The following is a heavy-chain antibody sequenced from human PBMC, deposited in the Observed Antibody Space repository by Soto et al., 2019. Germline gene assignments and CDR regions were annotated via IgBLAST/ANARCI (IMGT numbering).Heavy chain of an antibody. CDR1: GGSIGSGGYY. Sequence: SETLSLTCTVSGGSIGSGGYYWGWIRQHPGKGLEWIGYIYYSGSTYYNPSLKSRVTISVDTSKNQFSLKLSSVTAADTAVYYCARQLGYCSGGSCFMDTPGAFDIWGQGTMVTVSS. CDR2: IYYSGST. V-gene: IGHV4-31*03. D-gene: IGHD2-15*01. J-gene: IGHJ3*02. CDR3: ARQLGYCSGGSCFMDTPGAFDI.